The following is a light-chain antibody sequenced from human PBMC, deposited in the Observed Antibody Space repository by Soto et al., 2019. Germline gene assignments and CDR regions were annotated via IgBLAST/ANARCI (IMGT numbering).Light chain of an antibody. CDR1: STDIGSYNY. J-gene: IGLJ2*01. Sequence: QSVLTQPASLSGSPGQSITISCTGTSTDIGSYNYVSWYQQHPGKAPKLVIFDVSYRPSGISDRFSGSKSGNTASLTISGLQPEDEADYYCSSYGASSTLFGGGNKVTVL. CDR3: SSYGASSTL. V-gene: IGLV2-14*03. CDR2: DVS.